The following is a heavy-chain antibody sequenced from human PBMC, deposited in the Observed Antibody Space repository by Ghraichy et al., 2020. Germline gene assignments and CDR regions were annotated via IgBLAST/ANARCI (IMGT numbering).Heavy chain of an antibody. Sequence: SETLSLTCTVSGGSFTGTHWSWIRQPPGKGLEWIGRINFNGYAIYNPSLKSRVTMSADTSKNQFSLRLNSVTAAGTAVYYCARGREEGRPLDDRRQGTRVSVTS. CDR3: ARGREEGRPLDD. CDR1: GGSFTGTH. D-gene: IGHD6-6*01. J-gene: IGHJ4*02. V-gene: IGHV4-4*07. CDR2: INFNGYA.